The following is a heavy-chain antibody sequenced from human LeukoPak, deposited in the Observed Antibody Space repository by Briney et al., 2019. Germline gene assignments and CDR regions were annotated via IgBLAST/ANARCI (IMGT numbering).Heavy chain of an antibody. CDR2: ISAYNGNT. CDR3: ARDYYNSSGYAEHFRH. J-gene: IGHJ1*01. V-gene: IGHV1-18*01. Sequence: ASVKVSCKASGYTFTNYGIGWVPQAPGQGLEWMGWISAYNGNTNYAQKLQGRVTMTTDTSTSTAYMELRSLRSDDTAVYYCARDYYNSSGYAEHFRHWGQGTLVTVSS. D-gene: IGHD3-22*01. CDR1: GYTFTNYG.